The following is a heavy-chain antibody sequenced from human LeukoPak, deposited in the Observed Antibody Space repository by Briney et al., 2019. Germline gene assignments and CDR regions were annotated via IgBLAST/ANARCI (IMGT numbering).Heavy chain of an antibody. CDR3: ARNRGPYDSSGYYGCDAFDI. Sequence: PGGSLRLSCAASGFTFSSYSMNWVRQAPGKGPEWVSYISSSSSTIYYADSVKGRFTISRDNAKNSLYLQMNSLRAEDTAVYYCARNRGPYDSSGYYGCDAFDIWGQGTMVTVSS. J-gene: IGHJ3*02. V-gene: IGHV3-48*04. CDR2: ISSSSSTI. CDR1: GFTFSSYS. D-gene: IGHD3-22*01.